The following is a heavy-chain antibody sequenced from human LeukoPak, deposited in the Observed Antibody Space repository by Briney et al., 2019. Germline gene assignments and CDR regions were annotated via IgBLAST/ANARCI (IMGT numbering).Heavy chain of an antibody. CDR3: ARALSSSSSWYYYYYMDV. Sequence: GASVKVSCKASGYTFTSYYMHWARQAPGQGLEWMGIINPSGGSTSYAQKFQGRVTMTRDMSTSTVYMELSSLRSEDTAVYYCARALSSSSSWYYYYYMDVWGQGTLVTVSS. CDR2: INPSGGST. CDR1: GYTFTSYY. V-gene: IGHV1-46*01. D-gene: IGHD6-6*01. J-gene: IGHJ6*03.